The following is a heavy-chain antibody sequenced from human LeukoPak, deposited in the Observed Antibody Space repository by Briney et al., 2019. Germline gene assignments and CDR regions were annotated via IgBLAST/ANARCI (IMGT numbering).Heavy chain of an antibody. Sequence: GASVKVSCKASGYTFTGYYMHWVRQAPGQGLEWVGIINPSGGTTIYAQKFQGRVTMTRDTSTSTVYMELRSLRSEDTAVYYCARQIGGQYEDGFDIWGQGTMVTVSS. CDR1: GYTFTGYY. V-gene: IGHV1-46*01. D-gene: IGHD2-8*01. CDR2: INPSGGTT. J-gene: IGHJ3*02. CDR3: ARQIGGQYEDGFDI.